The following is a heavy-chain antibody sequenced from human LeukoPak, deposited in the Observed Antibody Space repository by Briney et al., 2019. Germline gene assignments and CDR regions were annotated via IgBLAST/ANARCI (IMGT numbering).Heavy chain of an antibody. CDR2: ISSSGSYT. CDR3: ARGSRVIDY. D-gene: IGHD2-21*01. Sequence: PRGSPRLSCAASGFTFSDYYMSWICQAPGKGLEWVSFISSSGSYTMSTSSVKGRFTISRDNAKNSLYMQMNSLRAEDTAVYYCARGSRVIDYWGQGTLVTVSS. J-gene: IGHJ4*02. V-gene: IGHV3-11*05. CDR1: GFTFSDYY.